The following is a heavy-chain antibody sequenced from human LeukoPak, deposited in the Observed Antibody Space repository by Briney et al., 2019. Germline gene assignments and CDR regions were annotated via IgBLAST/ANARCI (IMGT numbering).Heavy chain of an antibody. CDR3: ARFRYCSSTSCSLDAFDI. CDR1: GYSFTSYW. J-gene: IGHJ3*02. D-gene: IGHD2-2*01. CDR2: IYPGDSDT. Sequence: GESLKISCKGSGYSFTSYWIGWVRQMPGKGLEWMGIIYPGDSDTRYSPSFQGQVTISADKSISTAYLQWSSLKASDTAMYYCARFRYCSSTSCSLDAFDIWGQGTMVTVSS. V-gene: IGHV5-51*01.